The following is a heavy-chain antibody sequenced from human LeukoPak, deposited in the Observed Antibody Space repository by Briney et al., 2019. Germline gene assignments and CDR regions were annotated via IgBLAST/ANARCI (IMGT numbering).Heavy chain of an antibody. J-gene: IGHJ6*03. Sequence: SETLSLTCTVSGGSISSYYWSWIRQPPGKGLEWIGYVNNIGSTNYNPSLKSRVTISVDTSKNQFSLKLSSVTAADTAVYYCAREVAYSGSYYEGYYYMDVWGKGTTVTISS. CDR2: VNNIGST. V-gene: IGHV4-59*01. CDR1: GGSISSYY. D-gene: IGHD1-26*01. CDR3: AREVAYSGSYYEGYYYMDV.